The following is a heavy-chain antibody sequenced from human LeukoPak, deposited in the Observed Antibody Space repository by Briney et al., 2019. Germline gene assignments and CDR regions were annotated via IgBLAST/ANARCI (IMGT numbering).Heavy chain of an antibody. CDR1: GFTFSTYS. J-gene: IGHJ4*02. D-gene: IGHD4-17*01. Sequence: PGGSLRLSCAASGFTFSTYSINWVRQAPGKGLEWVAVISYDGSNKYYADSVKGRFTISRDNSKNTLYLQMNSLRAEDTAVYYCARLGVTTTGLGLSIDYWGQGTLVTVSS. CDR3: ARLGVTTTGLGLSIDY. V-gene: IGHV3-30*03. CDR2: ISYDGSNK.